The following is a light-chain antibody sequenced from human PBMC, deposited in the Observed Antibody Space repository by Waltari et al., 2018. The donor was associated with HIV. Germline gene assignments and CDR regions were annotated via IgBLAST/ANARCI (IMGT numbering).Light chain of an antibody. CDR1: SSNIGPGYD. V-gene: IGLV1-40*01. Sequence: QSVLTQPPSVSGAPGQRVTISCTGSSSNIGPGYDVPWYQQLPGTAPKLLIYGNSNRPSGVPDRFSGSKSGTSASLAITGLQAEDEADYYCQSYDSSLSGFNWVFGGGTKLTVL. CDR3: QSYDSSLSGFNWV. J-gene: IGLJ3*02. CDR2: GNS.